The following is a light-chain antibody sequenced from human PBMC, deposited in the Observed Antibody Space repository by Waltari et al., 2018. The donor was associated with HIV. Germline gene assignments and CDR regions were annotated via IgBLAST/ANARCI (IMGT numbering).Light chain of an antibody. V-gene: IGLV3-1*01. Sequence: SYELTQPPSVSVSPGQTASIPCSGDKLGAKYACWYQQKPGQMPVLVIYKDGKRPSGIPERFSGFNSGNTATLTISGTQAMDEADYYCQAWDSDTPKVFGGGTKLTVL. J-gene: IGLJ2*01. CDR1: KLGAKY. CDR2: KDG. CDR3: QAWDSDTPKV.